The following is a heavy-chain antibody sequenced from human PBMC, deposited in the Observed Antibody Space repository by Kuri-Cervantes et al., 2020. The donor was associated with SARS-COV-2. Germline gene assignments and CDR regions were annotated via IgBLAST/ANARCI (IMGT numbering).Heavy chain of an antibody. Sequence: GESLKISCAASGFTFSSYAMSWVRQAPGKGLEWVSAISGSGGSTYYADSVKGRFTISRDNAKNSLYLQMNSLRAEDTAVYYCARDPRTTTLNWFDPWGQGTLVTVSS. CDR3: ARDPRTTTLNWFDP. CDR1: GFTFSSYA. V-gene: IGHV3-23*01. J-gene: IGHJ5*02. CDR2: ISGSGGST. D-gene: IGHD1/OR15-1a*01.